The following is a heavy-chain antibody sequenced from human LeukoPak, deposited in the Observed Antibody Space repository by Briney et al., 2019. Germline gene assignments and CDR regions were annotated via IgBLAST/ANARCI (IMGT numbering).Heavy chain of an antibody. Sequence: SETLSLTCAVSGDSISSGDYSWNWIRQPPGKGLEWIGYIYESGSSYSNPSLKGRGTISVDRSKNQISLKLTPVTAADTAVYYCARATRRMSGGYHLDYWGQGSLVTVSS. V-gene: IGHV4-30-2*01. CDR3: ARATRRMSGGYHLDY. D-gene: IGHD2-15*01. CDR1: GDSISSGDYS. J-gene: IGHJ4*02. CDR2: IYESGSS.